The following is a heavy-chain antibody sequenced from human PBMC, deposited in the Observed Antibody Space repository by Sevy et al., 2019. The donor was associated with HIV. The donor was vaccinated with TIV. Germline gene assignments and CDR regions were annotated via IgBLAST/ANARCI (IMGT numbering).Heavy chain of an antibody. CDR3: ARGYDAGPLIY. D-gene: IGHD3-22*01. CDR1: GGSFSAVY. V-gene: IGHV4-34*01. CDR2: INHSGST. J-gene: IGHJ4*01. Sequence: SETLSLTCTVYGGSFSAVYWTWIRQPPGKGLEWIGEINHSGSTNYNPSLKSRVTISLDTSKNQFSLRLTSVTAADTAVFYCARGYDAGPLIYWGHGTLVTVSS.